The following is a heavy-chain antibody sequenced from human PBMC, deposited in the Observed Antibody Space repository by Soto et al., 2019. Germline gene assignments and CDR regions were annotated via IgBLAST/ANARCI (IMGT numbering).Heavy chain of an antibody. D-gene: IGHD6-6*01. CDR2: IYYSGST. CDR3: ARHGIAARPNYYYGMDV. V-gene: IGHV4-59*08. J-gene: IGHJ6*02. Sequence: SETLSLTCTVSGGSISSYYWSWIRQPPGKGLEWIGYIYYSGSTNYNPSLKSRVTISVDTSKNQFSLKLSSVTAADTAVYYCARHGIAARPNYYYGMDVWGQGTTVTVSS. CDR1: GGSISSYY.